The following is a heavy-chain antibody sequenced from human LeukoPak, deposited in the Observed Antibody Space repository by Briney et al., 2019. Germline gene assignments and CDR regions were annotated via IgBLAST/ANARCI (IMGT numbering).Heavy chain of an antibody. CDR1: GGSFSGYY. V-gene: IGHV4-34*01. CDR2: INHSGST. CDR3: AKRSSSWYPGYFDY. Sequence: SETLSLTCAVYGGSFSGYYWSWIRQPPGKGLEWIGEINHSGSTNYNPSLKSRVTISVDTSKNQFSLKLSSVTAADTAVYYCAKRSSSWYPGYFDYWGQGTLVTVSS. J-gene: IGHJ4*02. D-gene: IGHD6-13*01.